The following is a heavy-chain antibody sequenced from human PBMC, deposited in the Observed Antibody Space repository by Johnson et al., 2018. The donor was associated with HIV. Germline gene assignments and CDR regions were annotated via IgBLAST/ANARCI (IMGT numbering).Heavy chain of an antibody. D-gene: IGHD3-16*02. CDR3: ARGPIADDAFDI. Sequence: QVQLVESGGGLVKPGGSLRLSCAASGITISDYYMSWIRQAPGKGLEWVSYISSSGGTLQYADSVKGRFTISRDNAKNSLYLQMNSLRVEDTAVYFCARGPIADDAFDIWGQGTMVTVYS. CDR1: GITISDYY. V-gene: IGHV3-11*04. J-gene: IGHJ3*02. CDR2: ISSSGGTL.